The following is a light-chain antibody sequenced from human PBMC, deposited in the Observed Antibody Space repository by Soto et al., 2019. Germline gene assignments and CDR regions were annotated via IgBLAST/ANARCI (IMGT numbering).Light chain of an antibody. J-gene: IGKJ1*01. Sequence: DIQMTQSPSTLSGSVGDRVTITCRASQTISSWLAWYQQKPGKAPTILIYKASTLKSGVPSRFSGSGSGTEFTLTISSLQPDDFATYYCQHYNSYSEAFGQGTQLAIK. V-gene: IGKV1-5*03. CDR1: QTISSW. CDR3: QHYNSYSEA. CDR2: KAS.